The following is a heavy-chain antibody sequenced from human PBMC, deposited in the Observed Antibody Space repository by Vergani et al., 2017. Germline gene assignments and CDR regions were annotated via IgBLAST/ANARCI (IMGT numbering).Heavy chain of an antibody. V-gene: IGHV3-23*01. Sequence: EVHLLESGGGLVQSGGSLRLSCAASGFTFSNSAVSWVRQAPGRGLAWVSTISSDGGSTYYGDSVKGRFTISRDNSKNTLSLQMNSLTAEDTAIYYCAGPQGTSAYYYGGFDYWGQGILVTVSS. CDR3: AGPQGTSAYYYGGFDY. CDR1: GFTFSNSA. CDR2: ISSDGGST. J-gene: IGHJ4*02. D-gene: IGHD3-22*01.